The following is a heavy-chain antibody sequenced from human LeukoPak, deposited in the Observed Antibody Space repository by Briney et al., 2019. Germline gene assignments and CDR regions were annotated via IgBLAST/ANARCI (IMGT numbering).Heavy chain of an antibody. CDR2: IYYSGST. V-gene: IGHV4-59*12. J-gene: IGHJ4*02. CDR1: GGSISSYY. CDR3: ARLVAGLDY. D-gene: IGHD6-19*01. Sequence: SETLSLTCTVSGGSISSYYWSWIRQPPGKGLEWIGYIYYSGSTNYNPSLKSRVTISVDTSKNQFSLKLSSVTAEDTAVYYCARLVAGLDYWGQGTLVTVSS.